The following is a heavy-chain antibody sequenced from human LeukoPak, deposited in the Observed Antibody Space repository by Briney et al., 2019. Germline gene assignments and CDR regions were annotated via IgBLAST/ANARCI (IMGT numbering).Heavy chain of an antibody. D-gene: IGHD3-3*01. CDR3: AKDKLRFLENDAFDI. CDR2: ISGSGGST. V-gene: IGHV3-23*01. Sequence: HPGGSLRLSCAASGFTFSSYAMSWVRQAPGKGLEWVSAISGSGGSTYYADSVKGQFTISRDNSKNTLYLQMNSLRAEDTAVYYCAKDKLRFLENDAFDIWGQGTMVTVSS. CDR1: GFTFSSYA. J-gene: IGHJ3*02.